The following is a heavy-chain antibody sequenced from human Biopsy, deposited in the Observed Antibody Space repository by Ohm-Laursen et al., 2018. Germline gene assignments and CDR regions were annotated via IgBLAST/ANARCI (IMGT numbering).Heavy chain of an antibody. J-gene: IGHJ1*01. CDR2: INPHSGTT. D-gene: IGHD2-15*01. CDR3: AKGQDLRGGAEYFQH. Sequence: SVKVSCKASVYTFTGQYLHWVRQVPGQGLEWMGWINPHSGTTKFAQDFQGRVTMTRDTSITTAYMELRRLRSDYTAVYYCAKGQDLRGGAEYFQHWGQGALVTVSS. V-gene: IGHV1-2*02. CDR1: VYTFTGQY.